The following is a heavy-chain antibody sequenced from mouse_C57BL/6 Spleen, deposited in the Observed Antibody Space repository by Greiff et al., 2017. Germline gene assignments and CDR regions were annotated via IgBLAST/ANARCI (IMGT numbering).Heavy chain of an antibody. CDR1: GYAFSSYW. D-gene: IGHD2-5*01. Sequence: VQLQQSGAELVKPGASVKISCKASGYAFSSYWMNWVKQRPGKGLEWIGQIYPGDGDTNYNGKFKGKATLTADKSSSTAYMQLSSLTSEDSAVYFCARKGDAYYSNYVAMDYWGQGTSVTVSS. CDR3: ARKGDAYYSNYVAMDY. V-gene: IGHV1-80*01. CDR2: IYPGDGDT. J-gene: IGHJ4*01.